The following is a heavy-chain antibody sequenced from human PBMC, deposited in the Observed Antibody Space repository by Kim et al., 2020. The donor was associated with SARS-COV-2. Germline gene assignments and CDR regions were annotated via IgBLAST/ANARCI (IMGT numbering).Heavy chain of an antibody. CDR1: GFTFSSYS. CDR3: ARDGGYDSSGYPLPPTQLLNWFDP. J-gene: IGHJ5*02. CDR2: ISSSSSYI. Sequence: GGSLRLSCAASGFTFSSYSMNWVRQAPGKGLEWVSSISSSSSYIYYADSVKGRFTISRDNAKNSLYLQMNSLRAEDTAVYYCARDGGYDSSGYPLPPTQLLNWFDPWGQGTLVTVSS. V-gene: IGHV3-21*01. D-gene: IGHD3-22*01.